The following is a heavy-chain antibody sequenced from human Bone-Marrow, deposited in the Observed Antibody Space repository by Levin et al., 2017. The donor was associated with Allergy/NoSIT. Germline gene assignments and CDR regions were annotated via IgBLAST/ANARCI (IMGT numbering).Heavy chain of an antibody. CDR3: AGPWGSSWFYFDY. CDR2: IKQAGSEK. CDR1: GFTFSRYW. Sequence: GESLKISCAASGFTFSRYWMSWVRQAPGKGLEWMATIKQAGSEKYYVDSVKGRFTISRDNAKNSLYLQMNSLRAEDTAVYYCAGPWGSSWFYFDYWGQGTLVTVSA. D-gene: IGHD6-13*01. V-gene: IGHV3-7*01. J-gene: IGHJ4*02.